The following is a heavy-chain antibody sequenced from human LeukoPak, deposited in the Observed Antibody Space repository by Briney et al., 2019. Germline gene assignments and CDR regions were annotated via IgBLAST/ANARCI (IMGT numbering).Heavy chain of an antibody. D-gene: IGHD3-9*01. J-gene: IGHJ4*01. CDR3: VRDLTSGARFDF. CDR1: GFTFTDYA. V-gene: IGHV3-30*04. Sequence: GGSLRLSCVASGFTFTDYAFNWVRQTPGKGMEWVAIISSDGNTQSYADPLKGRFTISRDNFRDTVFLELTTLRPEDTGLYYCVRDLTSGARFDFWGPGTLVTVSS. CDR2: ISSDGNTQ.